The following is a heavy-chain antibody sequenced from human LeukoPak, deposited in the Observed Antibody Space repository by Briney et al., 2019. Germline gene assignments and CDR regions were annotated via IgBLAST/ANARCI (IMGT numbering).Heavy chain of an antibody. Sequence: PGGSLRLSCAASGFTFSSYSMNWVRQAPGKGLEWVSYISSSSSTIYYADSVKGRFTISRDNAKNSLYLQMNSLRAEDTAVYYCAKDRATKPNYFDYWGQGTLVTVSS. V-gene: IGHV3-48*01. CDR1: GFTFSSYS. CDR3: AKDRATKPNYFDY. J-gene: IGHJ4*02. CDR2: ISSSSSTI.